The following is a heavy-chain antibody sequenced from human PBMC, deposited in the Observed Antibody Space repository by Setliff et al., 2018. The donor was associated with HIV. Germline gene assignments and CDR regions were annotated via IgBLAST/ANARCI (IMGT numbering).Heavy chain of an antibody. D-gene: IGHD6-13*01. Sequence: SETLSLTCTVSGGSIINTRYYWGWMRQTPGKGLEWIGRIYHSGTTYYNPSLKSRVTISVDTSKNQFSLKLSSVTAADTAVYYCAGIIATPGTTWGQGTLVTVSS. CDR1: GGSIINTRYY. V-gene: IGHV4-39*01. CDR3: AGIIATPGTT. J-gene: IGHJ1*01. CDR2: IYHSGTT.